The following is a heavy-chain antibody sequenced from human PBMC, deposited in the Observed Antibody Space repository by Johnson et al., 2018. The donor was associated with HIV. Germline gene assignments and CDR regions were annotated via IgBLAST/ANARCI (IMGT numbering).Heavy chain of an antibody. J-gene: IGHJ3*02. CDR3: NVRDYAAFDI. CDR2: ISYDGSNK. Sequence: QVQLVESGGGVVQPGRSLRLSCAASGFTFSSYGMHWVRQDPGKGLEWVAVISYDGSNKYYADSVKGRFTISRDNSKNTLYLKMNRLGAEDTAVYYVNVRDYAAFDIWGQGTMVTVSS. CDR1: GFTFSSYG. V-gene: IGHV3-30*03. D-gene: IGHD4-17*01.